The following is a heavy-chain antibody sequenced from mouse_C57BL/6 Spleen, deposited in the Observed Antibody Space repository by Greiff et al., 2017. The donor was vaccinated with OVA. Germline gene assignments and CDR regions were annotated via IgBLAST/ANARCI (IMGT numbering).Heavy chain of an antibody. J-gene: IGHJ1*03. V-gene: IGHV1-50*01. Sequence: QVQLQQPGAELVKPGASVKLSCKASGYTFTSYWMQWVKQRPGQGLEWIGEIDPSDSYTNYNQKFKGKATLTVDTSSSTAYMQLSSLTSEDSAVYYCARSLQYYGSSYWYCDVWGTGTTVTVSS. CDR2: IDPSDSYT. CDR1: GYTFTSYW. CDR3: ARSLQYYGSSYWYCDV. D-gene: IGHD1-1*01.